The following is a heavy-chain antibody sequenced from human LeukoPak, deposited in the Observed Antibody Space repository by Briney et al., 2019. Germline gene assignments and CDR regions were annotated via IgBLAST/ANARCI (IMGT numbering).Heavy chain of an antibody. J-gene: IGHJ4*02. Sequence: PSETLSLTCAVYGGSFSGYYWSWIRQPPGKGLEWIGEINHSGSTNYNPSLKSRVTISVDTSKNQFSLKLSSVTAADTAVYYCARGPYYGSGSYPIFDYWGQGTLVTVSS. D-gene: IGHD3-10*01. CDR1: GGSFSGYY. CDR3: ARGPYYGSGSYPIFDY. CDR2: INHSGST. V-gene: IGHV4-34*01.